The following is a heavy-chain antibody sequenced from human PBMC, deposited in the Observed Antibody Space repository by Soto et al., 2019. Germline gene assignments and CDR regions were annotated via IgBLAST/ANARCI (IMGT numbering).Heavy chain of an antibody. CDR2: IFYSGTT. V-gene: IGHV4-39*01. J-gene: IGHJ3*02. CDR3: ARPRGGYFGAVDI. D-gene: IGHD3-16*01. CDR1: GGSLSRTTGY. Sequence: PSETLSLTSTVSGGSLSRTTGYLGWIRQPPGKGLEWIGSIFYSGTTYYTPSLKSRVTISVDTSNNQFSLKLSSVTAADTAVYYCARPRGGYFGAVDIWGQGTTVTVS.